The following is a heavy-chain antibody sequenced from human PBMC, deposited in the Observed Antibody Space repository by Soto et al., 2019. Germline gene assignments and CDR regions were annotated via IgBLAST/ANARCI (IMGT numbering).Heavy chain of an antibody. D-gene: IGHD6-6*01. CDR1: GFTVSSNY. Sequence: LRLSCAASGFTVSSNYMSWVRQAPGKGLEWVSVIYSGGSTYYADSVKGRFTISRDNSKNTLYLQMNSLRAEDTAVYYCARDPSLEEIAFDIWGQGTMVTVSS. V-gene: IGHV3-53*01. CDR3: ARDPSLEEIAFDI. CDR2: IYSGGST. J-gene: IGHJ3*02.